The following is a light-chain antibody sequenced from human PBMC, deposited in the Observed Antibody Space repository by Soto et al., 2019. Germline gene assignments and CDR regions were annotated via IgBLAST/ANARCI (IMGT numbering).Light chain of an antibody. CDR1: SGHSSYA. V-gene: IGLV4-69*01. CDR2: LNSDGSH. Sequence: QLVLTQSPSASASLGASVKLTCTLSSGHSSYAIAWHQQQPEKGPRSLMKLNSDGSHSKGDGIPDRFSGSSSGAERYLTISRLQSEDEADYYCQTWGTGSPWVFGGGTKLTVL. J-gene: IGLJ3*02. CDR3: QTWGTGSPWV.